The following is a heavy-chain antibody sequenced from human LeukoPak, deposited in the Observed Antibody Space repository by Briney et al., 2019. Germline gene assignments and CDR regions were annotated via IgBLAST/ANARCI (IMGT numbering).Heavy chain of an antibody. CDR2: INHSGST. V-gene: IGHV4-34*01. CDR1: GGSISSYY. CDR3: AREGNYGDYVPSWFDP. J-gene: IGHJ5*02. D-gene: IGHD4-17*01. Sequence: PSETLSLTCTVSGGSISSYYWSWIRQPPGKGLEWIGEINHSGSTNYNPSLKSRVTISVDTSKNQFSLKLSSVTAADTAVYYCAREGNYGDYVPSWFDPWGQGTLVTVSS.